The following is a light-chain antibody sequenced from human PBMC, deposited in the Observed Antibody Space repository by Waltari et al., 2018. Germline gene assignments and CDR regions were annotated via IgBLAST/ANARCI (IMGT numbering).Light chain of an antibody. Sequence: EVVLPPSPGTLSLSPGASATLSCRASQRLIKIYVAWYHQKPGQAPPLLIYGASNRAAGIPDRFIGSGSEADFTLTISRLEPEDFGVYYCQQYGSSVMYTFGQGTRLEIK. CDR1: QRLIKIY. CDR3: QQYGSSVMYT. J-gene: IGKJ2*01. CDR2: GAS. V-gene: IGKV3-20*01.